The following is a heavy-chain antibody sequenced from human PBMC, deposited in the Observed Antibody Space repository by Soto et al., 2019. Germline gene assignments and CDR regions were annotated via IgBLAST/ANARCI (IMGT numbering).Heavy chain of an antibody. Sequence: GGSLRLSCAASGFTFSNAWMNWVRQAPGKGLEWVGRIKSKTDGGTTDYAAPVKGRFTISRDDSKNTLYLQMNSLKTEDTAVYYCTTTDYYDFWSGYKITHFDYWGQGTLVTVSS. V-gene: IGHV3-15*07. CDR3: TTTDYYDFWSGYKITHFDY. CDR1: GFTFSNAW. CDR2: IKSKTDGGTT. J-gene: IGHJ4*02. D-gene: IGHD3-3*01.